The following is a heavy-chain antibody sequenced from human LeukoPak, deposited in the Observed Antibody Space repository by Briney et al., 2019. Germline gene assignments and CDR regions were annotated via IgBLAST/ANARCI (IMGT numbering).Heavy chain of an antibody. J-gene: IGHJ6*03. Sequence: PGGSLRLSCAASGFTFRSYAMHWVRQAPGQGLEWVAVISYDETNTNHADSVKGRFTISRDNSKNTLYLQMNSLRAEDTAVYYCARPAIPYSSGRYDHYYIDVWGKGSTVTVSS. V-gene: IGHV3-30*04. CDR2: ISYDETNT. CDR3: ARPAIPYSSGRYDHYYIDV. CDR1: GFTFRSYA. D-gene: IGHD6-19*01.